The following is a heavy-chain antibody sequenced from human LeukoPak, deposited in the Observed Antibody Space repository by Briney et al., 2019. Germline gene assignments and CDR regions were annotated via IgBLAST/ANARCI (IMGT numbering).Heavy chain of an antibody. J-gene: IGHJ1*01. D-gene: IGHD6-19*01. CDR2: INQSGST. Sequence: GSLRLSCAASGFTFSSYAMSWVRQAPGKGLEWDEEINQSGSTNYNPSLKSRLTISVDTSKNQFSLKLSSVTAADTAVYYWARTVTYSSYFQHGGQGTLVTVSS. CDR3: ARTVTYSSYFQH. CDR1: GFTFSSYA. V-gene: IGHV4-34*01.